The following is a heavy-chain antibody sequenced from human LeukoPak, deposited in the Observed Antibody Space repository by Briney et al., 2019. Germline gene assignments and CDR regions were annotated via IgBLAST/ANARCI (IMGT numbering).Heavy chain of an antibody. CDR2: MNPNSGNT. Sequence: GASVKVSCKASGYTFTSYDINWVRQATGQGLEWMGWMNPNSGNTGYAQKFQGRVTMTRNTSISTAYMELSSLRAEDTAVYYCARAVDIVATTPFDIWGQGTMVTVSS. V-gene: IGHV1-8*01. D-gene: IGHD5-12*01. CDR1: GYTFTSYD. CDR3: ARAVDIVATTPFDI. J-gene: IGHJ3*02.